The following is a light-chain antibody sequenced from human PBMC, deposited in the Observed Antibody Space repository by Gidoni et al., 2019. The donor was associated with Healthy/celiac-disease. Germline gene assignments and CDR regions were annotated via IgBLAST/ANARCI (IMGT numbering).Light chain of an antibody. V-gene: IGKV1-39*01. Sequence: DIQMTQSPSSLSASVGDRVTITCQASQRISSYLNWYQQKPGQAPKLLIYAASSLQSGVPSRFSGSGSGTDFTLTISSLQPEDFATYYCQQSYSTPRTFGQGTKLEIK. CDR3: QQSYSTPRT. J-gene: IGKJ2*01. CDR1: QRISSY. CDR2: AAS.